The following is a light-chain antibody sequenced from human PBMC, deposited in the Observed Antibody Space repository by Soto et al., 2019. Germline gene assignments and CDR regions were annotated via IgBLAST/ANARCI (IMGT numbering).Light chain of an antibody. V-gene: IGKV3-20*01. J-gene: IGKJ5*01. CDR3: QQYGSLLIT. Sequence: ENVLTQSPGTLSLSSGERATLSCRASQSVSSSYLAWYQQKPGQAPRLLIYGASSRATGIPDRFSGSGSGTDFTLTIGRLEPEDFAVYYCQQYGSLLITFGQGTRLEIK. CDR1: QSVSSSY. CDR2: GAS.